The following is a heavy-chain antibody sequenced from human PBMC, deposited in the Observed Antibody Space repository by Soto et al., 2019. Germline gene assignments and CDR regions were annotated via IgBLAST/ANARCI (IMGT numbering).Heavy chain of an antibody. Sequence: SETLSLTCSVSGGTASRLSRPTTSFIWRWTRQPPGKGLQWGGSVDSSCSTYYNPSLKNRVTISVDTSKNQFFLKLTSVTAADTAVYYCVRLLTYWGHGILVTVSS. J-gene: IGHJ4*01. V-gene: IGHV4-39*01. CDR3: VRLLTY. D-gene: IGHD2-8*01. CDR2: VDSSCST. CDR1: GGTASRLSRPTTSFI.